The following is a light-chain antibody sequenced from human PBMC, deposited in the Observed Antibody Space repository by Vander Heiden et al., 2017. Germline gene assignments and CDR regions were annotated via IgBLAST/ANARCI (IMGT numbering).Light chain of an antibody. CDR2: KAS. V-gene: IGKV1-5*03. CDR3: QQDENYSKT. Sequence: DIQMTQSPSTLSAFVGDRVSITCRASQSIDTWLAWYQQKPGKAPKLLIYKASNLESGVPSRFSGSGSGTAFTLTINSLQPDDFATYYCQQDENYSKTFGQGTKVEIK. J-gene: IGKJ1*01. CDR1: QSIDTW.